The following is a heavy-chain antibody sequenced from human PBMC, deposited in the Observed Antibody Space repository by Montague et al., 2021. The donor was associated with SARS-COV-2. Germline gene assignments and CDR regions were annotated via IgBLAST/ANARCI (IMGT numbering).Heavy chain of an antibody. CDR3: VRADRRDPGTPHLYYYKGMDL. J-gene: IGHJ6*02. V-gene: IGHV4-59*01. D-gene: IGHD2-15*01. Sequence: SETLSLPCSVSGGSIGSYYWSWLRQPPGKGLEWIGHIHYSGSNTYSPSFKSRVTISIDTPKNQFSLKLSSVTAADTAVYYCVRADRRDPGTPHLYYYKGMDLWGQGTTVTVSS. CDR1: GGSIGSYY. CDR2: IHYSGSN.